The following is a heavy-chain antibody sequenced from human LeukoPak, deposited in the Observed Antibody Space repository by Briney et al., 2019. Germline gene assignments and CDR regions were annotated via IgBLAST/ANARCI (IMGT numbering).Heavy chain of an antibody. CDR2: IYYSGST. CDR3: ASQATVAADY. CDR1: GGSISSSSYY. D-gene: IGHD2-15*01. Sequence: PSETLSLTCTVSGGSISSSSYYWGWVRQPPGKGLEWIGSIYYSGSTYYNPSLKSRVTTSVDTSKNQFSLKLSSVTAADTAVYYCASQATVAADYWGQGTLVTVSS. J-gene: IGHJ4*02. V-gene: IGHV4-39*07.